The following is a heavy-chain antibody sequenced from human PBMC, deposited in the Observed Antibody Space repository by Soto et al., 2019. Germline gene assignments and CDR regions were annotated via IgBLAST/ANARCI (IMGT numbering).Heavy chain of an antibody. Sequence: PGGSLRLCCVASGFTFISSFMGWIRQAPGKGLEWVANINQDGGVTYYVDSVEGRFTISRDNTKDSLYLQMNSLRGEDTAIYYCARYYRGSGRYFFDYWGQGTPVTRLL. CDR3: ARYYRGSGRYFFDY. D-gene: IGHD6-19*01. CDR1: GFTFISSF. J-gene: IGHJ4*02. V-gene: IGHV3-7*03. CDR2: INQDGGVT.